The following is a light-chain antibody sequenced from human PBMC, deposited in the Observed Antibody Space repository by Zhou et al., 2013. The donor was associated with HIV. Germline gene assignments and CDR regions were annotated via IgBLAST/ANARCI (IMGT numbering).Light chain of an antibody. V-gene: IGKV3-20*01. CDR2: GTS. CDR3: QHSGTSPPVT. Sequence: EIVLAQSPGTLSLSPGERATLSCRASQSVSSSYLAWYQQRPGQAPRLLIFGTSSRATGIPDRFSGSGSGTDFTLTISRLEPEDFAVYYCQHSGTSPPVTFGQGTKLEIK. CDR1: QSVSSSY. J-gene: IGKJ2*01.